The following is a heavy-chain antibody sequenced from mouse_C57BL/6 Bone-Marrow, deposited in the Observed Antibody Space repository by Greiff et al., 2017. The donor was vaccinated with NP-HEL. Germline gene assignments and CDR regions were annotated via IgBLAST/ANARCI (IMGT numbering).Heavy chain of an antibody. CDR2: IDPSDSET. CDR3: ARKLGPYYFDY. V-gene: IGHV1-52*01. D-gene: IGHD4-1*01. CDR1: GYTFTSYW. J-gene: IGHJ2*01. Sequence: VKLQQPGAELVRPGSSVKLSCKASGYTFTSYWMHWVKQRPIQGLEWIGNIDPSDSETHYNQKFKDKATLTVDKSSSTAYMQLSSLTSEDSAVYYCARKLGPYYFDYWGQGTTLTVSS.